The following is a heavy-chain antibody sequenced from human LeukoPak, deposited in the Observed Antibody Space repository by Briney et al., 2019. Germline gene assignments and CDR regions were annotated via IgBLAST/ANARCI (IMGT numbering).Heavy chain of an antibody. CDR3: APEDTAMVEHLGFDY. V-gene: IGHV4-38-2*02. Sequence: NTSETLSLTCTVSGYSISSDYYWGWIRQPPGRGLEWIGSIYHSGSTYYNPSLKSRVTISVDTSKNQFSLNLSSVTAADTAVYYCAPEDTAMVEHLGFDYWGQGTLVTVSS. D-gene: IGHD5-18*01. J-gene: IGHJ4*02. CDR1: GYSISSDYY. CDR2: IYHSGST.